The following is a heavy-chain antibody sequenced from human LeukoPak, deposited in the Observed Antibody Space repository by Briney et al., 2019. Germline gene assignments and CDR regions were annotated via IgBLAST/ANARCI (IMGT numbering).Heavy chain of an antibody. D-gene: IGHD2-2*02. V-gene: IGHV3-23*01. CDR2: ISGSGGST. Sequence: PGGSLRLSCAASGFTFSSYAMGWVRQAPGKGLEWVSAISGSGGSTYYADSVKGRFTISRDNSKNTLYLQMNSLRAEDTAVYYCARSEGGGDDIVVVPAAILFVYWGQGTLVTVSS. J-gene: IGHJ4*02. CDR3: ARSEGGGDDIVVVPAAILFVY. CDR1: GFTFSSYA.